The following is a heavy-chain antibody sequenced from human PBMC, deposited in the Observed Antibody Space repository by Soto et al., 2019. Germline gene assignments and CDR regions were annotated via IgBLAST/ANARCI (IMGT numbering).Heavy chain of an antibody. V-gene: IGHV5-10-1*01. CDR2: IDPSDSYT. J-gene: IGHJ6*02. CDR3: ASDWSIAARAGYYGMDV. D-gene: IGHD6-6*01. CDR1: GYSFISYW. Sequence: GESLKISCKCSGYSFISYWISLVRQMPGKGLEWMGRIDPSDSYTNYSPSFQGHVTISADKSISTAYLQWSSLKASDTAMYYCASDWSIAARAGYYGMDVWGQGTTVTVSS.